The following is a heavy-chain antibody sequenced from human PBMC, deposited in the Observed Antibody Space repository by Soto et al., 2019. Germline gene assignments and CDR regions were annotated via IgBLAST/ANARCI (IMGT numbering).Heavy chain of an antibody. D-gene: IGHD3-10*01. CDR2: IIPIFGTA. CDR3: ARNSMVRGVIKNFQH. J-gene: IGHJ1*01. V-gene: IGHV1-69*13. Sequence: ASVKVSCKASGGTFSSYAISWVRQAPGQGLEWMGGIIPIFGTANYAQKFQGRVTITADESTSTAYMELSSLRSEDTAVYYCARNSMVRGVIKNFQHWGQGTLVTVSS. CDR1: GGTFSSYA.